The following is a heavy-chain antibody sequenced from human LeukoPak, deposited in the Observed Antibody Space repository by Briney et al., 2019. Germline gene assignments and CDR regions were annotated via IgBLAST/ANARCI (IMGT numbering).Heavy chain of an antibody. J-gene: IGHJ4*02. D-gene: IGHD2-21*01. CDR2: IDSTSRYI. V-gene: IGHV3-21*06. CDR1: GFTFSTYG. Sequence: PGGSLRLSCSASGFTFSTYGMHWVRQVPGKGLNWVSYIDSTSRYIEYADSVKGRFTISRENARNLVFLHMDSLRSDDTAVYYCARQAICGDNCYYRHLDLWGQGTLVTVSS. CDR3: ARQAICGDNCYYRHLDL.